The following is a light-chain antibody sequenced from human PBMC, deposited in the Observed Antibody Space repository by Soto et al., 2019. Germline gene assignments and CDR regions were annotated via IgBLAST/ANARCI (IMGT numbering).Light chain of an antibody. CDR2: EAS. CDR3: QQYNGYWT. CDR1: QRISDS. J-gene: IGKJ1*01. Sequence: DIQMTQSPSTLSASVGDRVTITCRASQRISDSLAWYQQKPGKAPKLLIYEASSLKSGVPSRFSGSRSGTEYTLTISSLQPDDFATYYCQQYNGYWTLGQGTKVEIK. V-gene: IGKV1-5*03.